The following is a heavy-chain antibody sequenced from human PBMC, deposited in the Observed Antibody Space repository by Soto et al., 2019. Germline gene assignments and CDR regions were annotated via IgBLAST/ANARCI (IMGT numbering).Heavy chain of an antibody. D-gene: IGHD1-26*01. CDR3: AKDVVVGATTGLGDYYYYYGMDV. J-gene: IGHJ6*02. CDR1: GLTLRSYA. V-gene: IGHV3-23*01. CDR2: ISGRSGVP. Sequence: EGQLLQSGGDLVQPGGSLRLSCAGSGLTLRSYAMTWIRQTPEKGLEWVSTISGRSGVPSYADSVNGRFTVSRDNSKNTLYLQMNSLRAEDTAVYYCAKDVVVGATTGLGDYYYYYGMDVWGQGTTVTVSS.